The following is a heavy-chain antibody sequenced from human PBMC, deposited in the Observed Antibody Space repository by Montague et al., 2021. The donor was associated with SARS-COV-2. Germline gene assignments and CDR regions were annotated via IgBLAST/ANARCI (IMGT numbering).Heavy chain of an antibody. CDR1: GGSFSGYY. V-gene: IGHV4-34*01. CDR3: VVVPLGPRGRGFDY. CDR2: INHSGST. Sequence: SETLSLTCAVYGGSFSGYYWNWIRQPPRKGQEWIGVINHSGSTNYYPSLKSRVTISVDTSKNQFTLKLSSVTAADTAVYYCVVVPLGPRGRGFDYWGQGTLVTVSS. D-gene: IGHD2-15*01. J-gene: IGHJ4*02.